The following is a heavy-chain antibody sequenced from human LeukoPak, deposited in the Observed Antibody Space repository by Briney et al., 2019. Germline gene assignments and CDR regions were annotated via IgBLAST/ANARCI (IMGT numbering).Heavy chain of an antibody. Sequence: PSGTLSLTCAVSGGSISSSNWWSWVRQPPGKGLEWIGEIYHSGSTNYNPSLKSRVTISVDKSKNQFSLKLSSVTAADTAVYYCAREGYYDSSGYSEGYAFDIWGQGTMVTVSS. D-gene: IGHD3-22*01. J-gene: IGHJ3*02. CDR3: AREGYYDSSGYSEGYAFDI. CDR1: GGSISSSNW. CDR2: IYHSGST. V-gene: IGHV4-4*02.